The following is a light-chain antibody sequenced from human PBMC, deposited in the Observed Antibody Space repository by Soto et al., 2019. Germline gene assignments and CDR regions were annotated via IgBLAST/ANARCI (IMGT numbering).Light chain of an antibody. CDR3: QSYDSSLSGLI. Sequence: QSALTQPPSVSGAPGQRVTISCTGSSSNIGAGYDVHWYQQLPGTAPKLLIYGNSNRPSGVPDRFSGSKSGTSASLAITGLQAEDEADYYCQSYDSSLSGLIFGEGTKLTVL. J-gene: IGLJ2*01. CDR2: GNS. V-gene: IGLV1-40*01. CDR1: SSNIGAGYD.